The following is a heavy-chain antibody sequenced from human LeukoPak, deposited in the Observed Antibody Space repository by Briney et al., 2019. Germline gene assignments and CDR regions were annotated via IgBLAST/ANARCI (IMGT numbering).Heavy chain of an antibody. CDR2: MNPDGSGK. CDR1: GFTFSGSW. CDR3: ARSNQADDY. V-gene: IGHV3-7*01. D-gene: IGHD1-14*01. J-gene: IGHJ4*02. Sequence: GGSLRLSCVASGFTFSGSWMTWVRQAPGKGLEWVANMNPDGSGKYYVDSVKGRFTISRDNAKNTLYLQMDSLRAEDTGVYYCARSNQADDYWGQGTLVTVSS.